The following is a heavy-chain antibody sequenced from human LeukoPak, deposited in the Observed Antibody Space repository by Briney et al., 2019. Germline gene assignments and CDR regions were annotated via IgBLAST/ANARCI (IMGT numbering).Heavy chain of an antibody. J-gene: IGHJ6*02. V-gene: IGHV3-21*01. CDR2: ISSSSSYI. CDR1: GFTFSSYS. CDR3: ARVVTTLTYYYYGMDV. Sequence: VGSLRLSCATSGFTFSSYSMNWVRQAPGKGLEWVSSISSSSSYIYYADSVKGRFTISRDNAKNSLYLQMNSLRAEDTAVYYCARVVTTLTYYYYGMDVWGQGTTVTVSS. D-gene: IGHD4-11*01.